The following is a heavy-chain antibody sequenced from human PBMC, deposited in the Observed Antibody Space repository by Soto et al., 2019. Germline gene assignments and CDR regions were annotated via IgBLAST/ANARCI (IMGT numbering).Heavy chain of an antibody. J-gene: IGHJ6*03. CDR1: GFTFSSYG. CDR3: AKGIRCSSTSCYRYYYRDV. V-gene: IGHV3-30*18. CDR2: ISYDGSNK. Sequence: QVQLVESGGGVVQPGRSLRLSCAASGFTFSSYGMHWVRQAPGKGLEWVAVISYDGSNKYYADSVKGRFTISRDNSKNTLYLQMNSLRAEDTAVYYCAKGIRCSSTSCYRYYYRDVWGKGTTVTVSS. D-gene: IGHD2-2*01.